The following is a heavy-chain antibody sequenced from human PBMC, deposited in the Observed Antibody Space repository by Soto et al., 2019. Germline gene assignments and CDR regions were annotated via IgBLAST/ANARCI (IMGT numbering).Heavy chain of an antibody. CDR3: ARGGKGATRYSSIGY. CDR2: INPSGGST. D-gene: IGHD6-19*01. CDR1: GYTFTSYG. Sequence: ASVKVSCKASGYTFTSYGISWVRQAPGQGLEWMGIINPSGGSTSYAQKFQGRVTMTRDTSTSTVYMELSSLRSEDTAVYYCARGGKGATRYSSIGYWGQGTLVTVSS. V-gene: IGHV1-46*01. J-gene: IGHJ4*02.